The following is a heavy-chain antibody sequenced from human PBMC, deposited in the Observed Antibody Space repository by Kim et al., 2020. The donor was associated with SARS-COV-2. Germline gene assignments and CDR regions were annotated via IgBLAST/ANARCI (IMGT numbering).Heavy chain of an antibody. CDR2: ISGGSGVT. J-gene: IGHJ3*01. D-gene: IGHD1-26*01. CDR1: GFTLSAYG. Sequence: GGSLRLSCVASGFTLSAYGMSWVRQAPGEGLEWVSAISGGSGVTYYPASVKGRFTISRDNSKNTLYLQMNGLRVEDTAVYYCAKDGRSPKDAFDVWGQGTMVTVSS. CDR3: AKDGRSPKDAFDV. V-gene: IGHV3-23*01.